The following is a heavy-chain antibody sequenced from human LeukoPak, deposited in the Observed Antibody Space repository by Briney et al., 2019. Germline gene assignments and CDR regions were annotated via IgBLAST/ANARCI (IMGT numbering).Heavy chain of an antibody. CDR2: ISSSSSYI. J-gene: IGHJ4*02. D-gene: IGHD5-18*01. V-gene: IGHV3-21*01. Sequence: GGSLRLSCAASGFTFSSYSMNWVRQAPGKGLEWVSSISSSSSYIYYADSVKGRFTISRDNAKNSLYLQMNSLRAEDTAVYYCASLGSTAMAPPYFDYWGQGTLVTVFS. CDR3: ASLGSTAMAPPYFDY. CDR1: GFTFSSYS.